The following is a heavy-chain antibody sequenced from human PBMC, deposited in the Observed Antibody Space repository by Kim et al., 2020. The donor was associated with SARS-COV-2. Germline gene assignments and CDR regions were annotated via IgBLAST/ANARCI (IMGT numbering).Heavy chain of an antibody. CDR3: ARARPGGSGSYYNPNYFDY. J-gene: IGHJ4*02. D-gene: IGHD3-10*01. V-gene: IGHV4-31*02. Sequence: RVTISVDTSKNQFSLKLSSVTAADTAVYYCARARPGGSGSYYNPNYFDYWGQGTLVTVSS.